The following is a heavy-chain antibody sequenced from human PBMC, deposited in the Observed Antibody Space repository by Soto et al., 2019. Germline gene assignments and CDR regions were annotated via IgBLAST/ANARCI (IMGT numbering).Heavy chain of an antibody. Sequence: QVQLVQSGAEVKKPGASVKVSCKASGYTFSSFAIHWVRQAPGQRLEWMGWINAGNGDTKYSQKFQGRVTIARDTAASTAYMELGSLRFEDTAVYYCARKVGASAYWGQGTLVTVSS. CDR1: GYTFSSFA. CDR3: ARKVGASAY. V-gene: IGHV1-3*01. CDR2: INAGNGDT. D-gene: IGHD1-26*01. J-gene: IGHJ4*02.